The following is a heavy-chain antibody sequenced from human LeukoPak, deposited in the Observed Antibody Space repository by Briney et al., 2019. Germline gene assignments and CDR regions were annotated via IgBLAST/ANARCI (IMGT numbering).Heavy chain of an antibody. D-gene: IGHD3-3*02. Sequence: GSGPTLVNPTQTLTLTCTFSGFSLTTSGVGVGWIPQAPGEALEWLSVIYWDNDKRYSLPLKTRLTIPKDTSRNQVVLTMTDMDAVDTDTYYCAHRLPSGSPWHFGYFDLWGEGILVTVSS. CDR3: AHRLPSGSPWHFGYFDL. V-gene: IGHV2-5*02. J-gene: IGHJ4*02. CDR1: GFSLTTSGVG. CDR2: IYWDNDK.